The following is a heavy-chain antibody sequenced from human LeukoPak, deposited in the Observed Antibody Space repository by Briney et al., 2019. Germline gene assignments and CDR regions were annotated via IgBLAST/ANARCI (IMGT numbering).Heavy chain of an antibody. V-gene: IGHV4-34*01. CDR2: INHSGST. D-gene: IGHD3-16*02. CDR1: CGSFSGYY. J-gene: IGHJ3*02. CDR3: ARGEGDYVWGSYRQGAFDI. Sequence: SETLSLTCAVYCGSFSGYYWSWIRQPPGKGLEWIGEINHSGSTNYNPSLKSRVTISVDTSKNQFSLKLSSVTAADTAVYYCARGEGDYVWGSYRQGAFDIWGQGTMVTVSS.